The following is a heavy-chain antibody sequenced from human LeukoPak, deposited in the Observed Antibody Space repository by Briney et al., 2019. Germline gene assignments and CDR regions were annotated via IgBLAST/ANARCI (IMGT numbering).Heavy chain of an antibody. CDR1: GGSISSYY. J-gene: IGHJ4*02. CDR3: ARDMYDFWSGPQLDY. Sequence: PSETLSLTCTVSGGSISSYYWGWIRQPPGKGLEWIGSIYHSGSTYYNPSLKSRVTISVDTSKNQFSLKLSSVTAADTAVYYCARDMYDFWSGPQLDYWGQGTLVTVSS. D-gene: IGHD3-3*01. V-gene: IGHV4-38-2*02. CDR2: IYHSGST.